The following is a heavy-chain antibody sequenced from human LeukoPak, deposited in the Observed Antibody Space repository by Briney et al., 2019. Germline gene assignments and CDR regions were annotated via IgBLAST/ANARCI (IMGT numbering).Heavy chain of an antibody. CDR1: GFSFNSFG. Sequence: GGSLRLSCTVSGFSFNSFGMHWVRQAPGKGLEWVAFIRHGGNNQYYTESVKGRFTISRDNSRNTLYLQMNSLRAEDTAVYYCARDGSGIVVEANCFDYWGQGTLVTVSS. CDR3: ARDGSGIVVEANCFDY. D-gene: IGHD3-22*01. CDR2: IRHGGNNQ. J-gene: IGHJ4*02. V-gene: IGHV3-30*02.